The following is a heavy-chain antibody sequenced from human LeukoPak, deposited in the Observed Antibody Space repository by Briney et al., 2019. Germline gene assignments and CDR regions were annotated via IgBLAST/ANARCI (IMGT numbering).Heavy chain of an antibody. CDR3: ARESQGSGYHDY. D-gene: IGHD3-3*01. V-gene: IGHV1-18*01. J-gene: IGHJ4*02. Sequence: EASVKVSCKASGYTFTNYGISWVRQAPGQGLEWMGWISAYNANTNYAQKLQGRVTMTTDTSTSTAYMELRSLRSDDTAVYYCARESQGSGYHDYWGQGTLVTVSS. CDR2: ISAYNANT. CDR1: GYTFTNYG.